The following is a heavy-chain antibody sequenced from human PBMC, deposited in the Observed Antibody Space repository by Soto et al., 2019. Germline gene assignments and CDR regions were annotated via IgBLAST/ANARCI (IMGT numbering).Heavy chain of an antibody. J-gene: IGHJ4*02. V-gene: IGHV1-24*01. CDR1: GYTLTELS. CDR2: FDPEDGET. CDR3: ATDRLGTMIVVALHY. D-gene: IGHD3-22*01. Sequence: ASVKVSCKVSGYTLTELSMHWVRQAPGKGLEWMGGFDPEDGETIYAQKFQGRVTMTEDTSTDTAYMELSSLRSEDTAVYYCATDRLGTMIVVALHYWGQGTLVTVSS.